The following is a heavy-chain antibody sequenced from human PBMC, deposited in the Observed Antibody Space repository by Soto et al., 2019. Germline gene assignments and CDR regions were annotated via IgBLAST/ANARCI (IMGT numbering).Heavy chain of an antibody. CDR2: IIPILDVA. CDR3: AGSRHWEGDYLDNWFDH. D-gene: IGHD4-17*01. V-gene: IGHV1-69*02. J-gene: IGHJ5*02. Sequence: QVQLVQSGAELKKPGSSVKISCRASGDTFSTYTISWVRQAPGQGLDWMGRIIPILDVANYAPKFQGRVTMTADRSTSTAHMELSSLTSEDTAVYYCAGSRHWEGDYLDNWFDHWGQGTLVTVSS. CDR1: GDTFSTYT.